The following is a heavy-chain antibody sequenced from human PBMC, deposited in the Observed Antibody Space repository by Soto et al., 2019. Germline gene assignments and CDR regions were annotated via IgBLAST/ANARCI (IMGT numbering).Heavy chain of an antibody. J-gene: IGHJ4*02. V-gene: IGHV3-33*01. Sequence: PGGSLRLSCAASGFTFSSYGMHWVRQAPGKGLEWVAVIWYDGSNKYYADSVKGRFTISRDNSKNTLYLQMNSLRAEDTAVYYCAREGYCSSTSCYAYYFDYWGQGT. CDR2: IWYDGSNK. CDR3: AREGYCSSTSCYAYYFDY. D-gene: IGHD2-2*01. CDR1: GFTFSSYG.